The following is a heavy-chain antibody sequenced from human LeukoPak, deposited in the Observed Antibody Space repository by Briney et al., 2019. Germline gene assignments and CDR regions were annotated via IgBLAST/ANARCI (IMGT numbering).Heavy chain of an antibody. V-gene: IGHV4-30-4*08. CDR3: ARGAFDCSSTSCYLYYYYTDV. Sequence: SETLSLTCTVSGGSISSGDYYWSWIRQPPGKGLEWIGYIYYSGSTYYNPSLKSRVTISVDTSKNQFSLKLSSVTAADTAVYYCARGAFDCSSTSCYLYYYYTDVWGKGTTVTVSS. CDR1: GGSISSGDYY. J-gene: IGHJ6*03. D-gene: IGHD2-2*01. CDR2: IYYSGST.